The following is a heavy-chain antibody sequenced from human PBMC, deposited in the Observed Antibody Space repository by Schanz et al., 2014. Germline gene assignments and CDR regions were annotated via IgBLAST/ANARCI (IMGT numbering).Heavy chain of an antibody. CDR3: AGTYCSSTSCYTGYYYMDV. CDR2: IIPILGIA. D-gene: IGHD2-2*02. CDR1: GGTFSSYT. J-gene: IGHJ6*03. V-gene: IGHV1-69*02. Sequence: QVQLVQSEAEVKKPGSSVKVSCKASGGTFSSYTISWVRQAPGQGLEWMGRIIPILGIANYAQNFQGRVTITADKSTSTACMELTSLRSEDTAVYYCAGTYCSSTSCYTGYYYMDVGGKGTTVTVSS.